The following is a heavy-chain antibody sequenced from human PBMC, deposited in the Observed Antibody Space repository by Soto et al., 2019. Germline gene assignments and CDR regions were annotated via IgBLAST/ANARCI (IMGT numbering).Heavy chain of an antibody. Sequence: QITLKESGPTLVKPTQTLTLTCTFSGFSLSSTRMAVGWIRQPPGKALEWLALIYWDDDKRYSPFLKSRLTITKDTSKNQVVRTMSNMDPVDTARYYCAHIVVAGLGYYFDDWGQGTLVTVSS. V-gene: IGHV2-5*02. CDR3: AHIVVAGLGYYFDD. J-gene: IGHJ4*02. D-gene: IGHD6-19*01. CDR2: IYWDDDK. CDR1: GFSLSSTRMA.